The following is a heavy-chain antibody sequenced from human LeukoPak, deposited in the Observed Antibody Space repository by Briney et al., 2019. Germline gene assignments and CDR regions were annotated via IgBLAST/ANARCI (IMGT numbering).Heavy chain of an antibody. J-gene: IGHJ6*04. V-gene: IGHV4-31*03. CDR3: VRGRGVVPAAIASYGMDV. D-gene: IGHD2-2*01. Sequence: SETLSLTCTVSGGSISSGGYYWSWIRQHPGKGLEWIGYIYYSGSTYYNPSLKSRVTISVDTSKNQFPLKLSSVTAADTAVYYCVRGRGVVPAAIASYGMDVWGKGTTVTVSS. CDR1: GGSISSGGYY. CDR2: IYYSGST.